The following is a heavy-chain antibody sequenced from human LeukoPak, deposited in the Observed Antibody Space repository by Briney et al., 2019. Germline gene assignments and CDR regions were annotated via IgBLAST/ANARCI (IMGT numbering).Heavy chain of an antibody. J-gene: IGHJ4*02. CDR3: ARRAGDYSHPYDY. CDR2: IYSGGST. CDR1: GFTVSSNS. V-gene: IGHV3-53*01. D-gene: IGHD3-22*01. Sequence: PGGSLRLSCTVSGFTVSSNSMSWVRQAPGKGLEWVSFIYSGGSTQYSDSVKGRFTISRDNSKNTVYLQMNSLRAEDTAVYYCARRAGDYSHPYDYWGQGTLVTVSS.